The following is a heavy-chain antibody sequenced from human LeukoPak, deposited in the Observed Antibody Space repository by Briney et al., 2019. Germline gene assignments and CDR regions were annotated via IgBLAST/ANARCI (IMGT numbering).Heavy chain of an antibody. CDR2: IDAGNGNT. J-gene: IGHJ4*02. V-gene: IGHV1-3*01. CDR3: ARGESPENFDY. D-gene: IGHD1-14*01. CDR1: GYTFTSYA. Sequence: ASVKVSCKASGYTFTSYAMHWVRQAPGQRLEWMGWIDAGNGNTKYSQKFQGRVTITRDTSASTAYMELSSLRSEDTAVYYCARGESPENFDYWGQGTLVTVSS.